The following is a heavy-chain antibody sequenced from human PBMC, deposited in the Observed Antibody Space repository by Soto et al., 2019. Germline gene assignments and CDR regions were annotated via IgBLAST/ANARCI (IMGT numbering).Heavy chain of an antibody. V-gene: IGHV1-18*01. D-gene: IGHD4-17*01. CDR2: ISTYNSNE. J-gene: IGHJ4*02. Sequence: QVQLVQSGGEEKKPGASVKVSCKASGYSFMRYGISWVRQAPGQGLEWMGWISTYNSNEKYAQKLQGRVTMTTDTSTSTAYMELRSLRSDDTAVYYCARYRAVTTLGVSDYWGQGTLVTVSS. CDR3: ARYRAVTTLGVSDY. CDR1: GYSFMRYG.